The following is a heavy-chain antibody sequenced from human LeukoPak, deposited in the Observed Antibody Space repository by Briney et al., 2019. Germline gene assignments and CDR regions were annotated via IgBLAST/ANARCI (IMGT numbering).Heavy chain of an antibody. Sequence: GVSLRLSCAASGFTFRNYWMSWVRQAPGKGLEWVANIKQDGSKKDYVDSVKGRFTIYRDNAKNSLYLQMDSLRAEDTAVYYCARELDGDYVGLDGPDYWGQGTLVTVSS. CDR2: IKQDGSKK. CDR1: GFTFRNYW. D-gene: IGHD4-17*01. V-gene: IGHV3-7*01. CDR3: ARELDGDYVGLDGPDY. J-gene: IGHJ4*02.